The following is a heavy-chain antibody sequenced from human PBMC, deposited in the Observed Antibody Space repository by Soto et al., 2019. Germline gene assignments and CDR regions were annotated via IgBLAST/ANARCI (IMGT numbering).Heavy chain of an antibody. CDR2: IYYSGST. J-gene: IGHJ4*02. D-gene: IGHD3-22*01. Sequence: PSETLSLTCTVSGGSISSGDYYWSWIRQPPGKGLEWIGYIYYSGSTSYNPSLKSRVTMSVDTSKNQFSLKLSSVTAADTAVYYCARGATYYYDICGHLIDYWGQGTLVTVSS. CDR1: GGSISSGDYY. CDR3: ARGATYYYDICGHLIDY. V-gene: IGHV4-30-4*01.